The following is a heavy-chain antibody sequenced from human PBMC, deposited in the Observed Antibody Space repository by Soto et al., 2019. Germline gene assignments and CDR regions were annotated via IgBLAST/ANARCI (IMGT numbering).Heavy chain of an antibody. J-gene: IGHJ6*02. V-gene: IGHV1-18*01. CDR3: ARVATLIPIFHGLDA. D-gene: IGHD3-3*01. Sequence: GASVKVSCKASGYNFSKYGITWVRQAPGHGLEWLGWISGYNGNTHFAQRLQGRVNMTADTSTRTAYMEVTSLRPDDTAIYYCARVATLIPIFHGLDAWGQGTTVTVSS. CDR1: GYNFSKYG. CDR2: ISGYNGNT.